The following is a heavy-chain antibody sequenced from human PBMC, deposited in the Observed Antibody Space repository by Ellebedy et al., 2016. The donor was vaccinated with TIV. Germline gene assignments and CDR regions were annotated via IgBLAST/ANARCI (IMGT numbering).Heavy chain of an antibody. V-gene: IGHV4-34*01. CDR3: ARGEKYTNYFSP. D-gene: IGHD2/OR15-2a*01. Sequence: WVRLTPGKGLEWIGEINHNGETNYNPSLRSRVTMPVDTTTKQFSLKVTSVTAADTAMYYCARGEKYTNYFSPWGQGTLVTVSS. CDR2: INHNGET. J-gene: IGHJ5*02.